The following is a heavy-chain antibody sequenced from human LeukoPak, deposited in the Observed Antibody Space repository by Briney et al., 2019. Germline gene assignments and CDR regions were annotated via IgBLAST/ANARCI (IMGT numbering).Heavy chain of an antibody. J-gene: IGHJ4*02. CDR1: GFTFSSYS. CDR3: AKDLVVAPR. Sequence: GGSLRLSCAASGFTFSSYSMNWVRQAPGKGLGWVSSISSSSSYIYYADSVKGRFTISRDNAKNSLYLQMNSLRAEDTAVYYCAKDLVVAPRWGQGTLVTVSS. CDR2: ISSSSSYI. V-gene: IGHV3-21*04. D-gene: IGHD2-2*01.